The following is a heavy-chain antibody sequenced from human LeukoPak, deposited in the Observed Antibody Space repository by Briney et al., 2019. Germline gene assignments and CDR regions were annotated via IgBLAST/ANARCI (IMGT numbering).Heavy chain of an antibody. CDR3: ARGAYYYDSSAPGGFDY. D-gene: IGHD3-22*01. V-gene: IGHV4-4*02. CDR2: IYHSGST. CDR1: GGSISSSNW. Sequence: SGTLSLTCAVSGGSISSSNWWSWVRQPPGKGPEWIGEIYHSGSTNYNPSLKSRVTISVDKSKNQFSLKLSSVTAADTAVYYCARGAYYYDSSAPGGFDYWGQGTLVTVSS. J-gene: IGHJ4*02.